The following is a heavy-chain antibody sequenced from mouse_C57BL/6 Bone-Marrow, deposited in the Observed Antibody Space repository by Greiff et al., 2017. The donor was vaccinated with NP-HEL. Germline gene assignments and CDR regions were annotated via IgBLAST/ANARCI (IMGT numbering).Heavy chain of an antibody. V-gene: IGHV7-3*01. CDR2: IRNKANGYTK. D-gene: IGHD2-4*01. Sequence: EVKLVESGGGLVQPGGSLSLSCAASGFTFTDYYMSWVRQPPGQALEWLGFIRNKANGYTKEYSASVKGRFTISRDNSQSILYLQMNALRSEDSATDYCARWGDYDGNDFDYWGQGTTLTVSS. CDR3: ARWGDYDGNDFDY. J-gene: IGHJ2*01. CDR1: GFTFTDYY.